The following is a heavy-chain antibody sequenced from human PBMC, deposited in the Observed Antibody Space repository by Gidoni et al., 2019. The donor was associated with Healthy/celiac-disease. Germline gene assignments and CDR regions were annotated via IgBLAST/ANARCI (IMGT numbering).Heavy chain of an antibody. D-gene: IGHD2-2*01. Sequence: QVQLAESGGGVVQPGRSLRLSCAASGFTFSSYGILWVRQAPVRGLEWLAVIWYDGSNKYYADSVKGRFTNTRENSKNTLYLQMNSLRAEDTAVYYCASEYCSSTSCYVADATPGNYWGQGTLVTVSS. CDR3: ASEYCSSTSCYVADATPGNY. J-gene: IGHJ4*02. V-gene: IGHV3-33*01. CDR1: GFTFSSYG. CDR2: IWYDGSNK.